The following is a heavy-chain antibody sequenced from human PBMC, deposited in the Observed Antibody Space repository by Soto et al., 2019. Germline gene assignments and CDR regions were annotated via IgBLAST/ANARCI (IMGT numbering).Heavy chain of an antibody. J-gene: IGHJ4*02. V-gene: IGHV5-51*01. CDR3: AKQPYSSGWSYFES. Sequence: PGESLKISCKGSGYKFTSYWIGWVRQMPGKGLEWMGIIYPGDSDTRYRPSFQGQVTISADKSISTAYLQWSSLKASDTAMYYCAKQPYSSGWSYFESWGQGTLVTVSS. D-gene: IGHD6-19*01. CDR2: IYPGDSDT. CDR1: GYKFTSYW.